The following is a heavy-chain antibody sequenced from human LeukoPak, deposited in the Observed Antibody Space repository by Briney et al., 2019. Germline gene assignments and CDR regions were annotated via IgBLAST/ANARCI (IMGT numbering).Heavy chain of an antibody. CDR3: VGYCSGGNCPNAFDI. CDR1: GFTFSNAW. Sequence: GGSLRLSCAASGFTFSNAWMGWVRQAPGKGLEWVGRIKSKTDGGTTDYAAPVKGRFTISRDDSKNTLYLQMNSLKTEDTAVYYCVGYCSGGNCPNAFDIWGQGTMVTVSS. D-gene: IGHD2-15*01. J-gene: IGHJ3*02. CDR2: IKSKTDGGTT. V-gene: IGHV3-15*05.